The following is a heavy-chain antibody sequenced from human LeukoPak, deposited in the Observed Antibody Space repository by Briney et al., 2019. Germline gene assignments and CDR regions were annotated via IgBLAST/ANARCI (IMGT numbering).Heavy chain of an antibody. J-gene: IGHJ4*02. CDR2: IYYSVST. Sequence: SETLSLTCTVSGGSISSSSYYWGWIRQPPGKGLEWIGSIYYSVSTYYNPSLKSRVTISVDTSKNQFSLKLSSVTAADTAVYYCARACYYDPFYYWGQGTLVTVSS. D-gene: IGHD3-22*01. V-gene: IGHV4-39*07. CDR1: GGSISSSSYY. CDR3: ARACYYDPFYY.